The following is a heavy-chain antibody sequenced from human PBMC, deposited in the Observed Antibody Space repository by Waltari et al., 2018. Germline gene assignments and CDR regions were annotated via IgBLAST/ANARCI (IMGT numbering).Heavy chain of an antibody. J-gene: IGHJ5*02. CDR3: AREGGIAVAGNNWFDP. Sequence: QVQLVQSGVEVKKPGASVKVSCKASGYTFTSYAMHWVRQAPGQRLEWMGWINAGNGNTKYSQKFQGRVTITRDTSASTAYMELSSLRSEDTAVYYCAREGGIAVAGNNWFDPWGQGTLVTVSS. CDR1: GYTFTSYA. D-gene: IGHD6-19*01. CDR2: INAGNGNT. V-gene: IGHV1-3*01.